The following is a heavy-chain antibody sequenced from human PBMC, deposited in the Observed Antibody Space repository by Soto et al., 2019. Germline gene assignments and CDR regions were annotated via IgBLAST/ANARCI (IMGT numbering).Heavy chain of an antibody. CDR1: GGTFGSYA. CDR2: IIPILNSP. D-gene: IGHD2-2*01. Sequence: QVQLVQSGAEVKKPGSSVKVSCKASGGTFGSYAITWVRRAPGQGLEWLGGIIPILNSPAYAQKFKARVVITADEITNTAYMELNSLRSEDTAVYYCARGRRYCTTTSCYPPALFPYGMDVWGQGTTVTVSS. V-gene: IGHV1-69*01. J-gene: IGHJ6*02. CDR3: ARGRRYCTTTSCYPPALFPYGMDV.